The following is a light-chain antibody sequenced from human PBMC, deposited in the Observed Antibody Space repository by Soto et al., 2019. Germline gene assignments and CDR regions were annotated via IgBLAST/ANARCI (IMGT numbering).Light chain of an antibody. J-gene: IGKJ4*01. V-gene: IGKV3-11*01. Sequence: EIVLTQSPATLSLSPGERATLSCRASQSVSSFLAWYQQKPGQPPRLLIYDASSRATGIPARFSGSGSGTDFTLTISSLEAEDFAVYYCQHRRNWPLTFGGGTKVEI. CDR3: QHRRNWPLT. CDR2: DAS. CDR1: QSVSSF.